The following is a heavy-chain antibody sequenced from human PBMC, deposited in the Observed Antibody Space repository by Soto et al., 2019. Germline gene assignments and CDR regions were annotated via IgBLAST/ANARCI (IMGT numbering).Heavy chain of an antibody. Sequence: QLQLQESGPGLVKPSETLSLTCTVSGGSISSSSYYWGWIRQPPGKGLVWIGSIYYSGSTYYNPSHKSRFTISVDTSKNQFSLKLISVTAADAAAYYCARLKNGAYYFDYWGQGTLVTVSS. CDR3: ARLKNGAYYFDY. D-gene: IGHD2-8*01. CDR1: GGSISSSSYY. J-gene: IGHJ4*02. CDR2: IYYSGST. V-gene: IGHV4-39*01.